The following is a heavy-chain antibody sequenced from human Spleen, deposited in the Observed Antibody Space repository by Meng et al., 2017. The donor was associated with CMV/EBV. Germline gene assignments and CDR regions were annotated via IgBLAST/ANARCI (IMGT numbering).Heavy chain of an antibody. CDR3: ANNHRLGGIAVENFYN. D-gene: IGHD6-19*01. J-gene: IGHJ4*02. CDR2: LIDSVNT. CDR1: GWAVSGCS. V-gene: IGHV4-34*12. Sequence: VQFTWWGSGPLQPTDTLALTLACYGWAVSGCSRGVGGESPRQGLEWIVELIDSVNTNYVPSLKRRVTRSVATSKDQCSLKLSSVTAKDTPVYYCANNHRLGGIAVENFYNWGQGTLVTVPS.